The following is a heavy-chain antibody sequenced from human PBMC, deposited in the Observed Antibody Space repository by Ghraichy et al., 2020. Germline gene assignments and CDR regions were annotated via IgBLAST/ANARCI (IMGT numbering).Heavy chain of an antibody. V-gene: IGHV4-59*01. Sequence: SETLSLTCTVSGGSINSYYWSWIRQPPGKELDWIGYIYYGGSTNYNPSLKSRVTISLDTSKNQFSLKLNSMTAADTAVYYCARGSTHEKMNYWGQGILVTVSS. CDR3: ARGSTHEKMNY. D-gene: IGHD6-13*01. CDR1: GGSINSYY. J-gene: IGHJ4*02. CDR2: IYYGGST.